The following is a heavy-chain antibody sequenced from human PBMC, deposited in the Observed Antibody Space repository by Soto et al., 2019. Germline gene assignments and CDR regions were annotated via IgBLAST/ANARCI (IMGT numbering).Heavy chain of an antibody. CDR2: ISYDGSNK. CDR3: AKCFLGGVALYPSYYYGMDV. CDR1: GFTLSSYG. D-gene: IGHD2-8*02. V-gene: IGHV3-30*18. J-gene: IGHJ6*02. Sequence: LRLSCAASGFTLSSYGMHWVRQAPGKGLEWVAVISYDGSNKYHADSVKGRFTISRDNSKNTLYLQMNSLRAEDTAVYYCAKCFLGGVALYPSYYYGMDVWGQGTTVTVSS.